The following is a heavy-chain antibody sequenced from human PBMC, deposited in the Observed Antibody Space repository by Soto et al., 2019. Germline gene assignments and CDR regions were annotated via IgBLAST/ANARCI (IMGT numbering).Heavy chain of an antibody. CDR1: GFTFSSYG. CDR3: AKFWGSYYYYGMDV. CDR2: ISYDGSNK. J-gene: IGHJ6*02. Sequence: SLRLSCAASGFTFSSYGMHWVRQAPGKGLEWVAVISYDGSNKYYADSVKGRFTISRDNSKNTLYLQMNSLRAEDTAVYYCAKFWGSYYYYGMDVWGQGTTVTVSS. V-gene: IGHV3-30*18. D-gene: IGHD3-16*01.